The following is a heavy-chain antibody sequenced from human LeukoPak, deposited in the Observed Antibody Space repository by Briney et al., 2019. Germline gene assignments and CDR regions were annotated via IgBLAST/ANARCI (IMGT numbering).Heavy chain of an antibody. CDR1: GGTFSSYA. V-gene: IGHV1-69*13. CDR3: ARGPTRDYYDNSGPFDY. Sequence: SVKVSCKASGGTFSSYAISWVRQAPGQGLEWMGGIIPIFGTANYAQKFQGRVTITADESTSTAYMELSSLRSEDTAVYYCARGPTRDYYDNSGPFDYWGQGTLVTVSS. D-gene: IGHD3-22*01. CDR2: IIPIFGTA. J-gene: IGHJ4*02.